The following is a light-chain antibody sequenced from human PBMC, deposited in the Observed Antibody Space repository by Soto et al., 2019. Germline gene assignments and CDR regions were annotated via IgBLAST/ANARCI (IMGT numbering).Light chain of an antibody. J-gene: IGLJ1*01. CDR3: AAWDDSLSGPLYV. Sequence: QSVLTQPPSTSETPGQRVTISCSGSSSNIGSNYVYWYQQLPGTAPKLLIYRNNQRPSGVPDRFSGSKSGTSASLAISGLRSEDEADYYCAAWDDSLSGPLYVFGTGTKVTVL. V-gene: IGLV1-47*01. CDR1: SSNIGSNY. CDR2: RNN.